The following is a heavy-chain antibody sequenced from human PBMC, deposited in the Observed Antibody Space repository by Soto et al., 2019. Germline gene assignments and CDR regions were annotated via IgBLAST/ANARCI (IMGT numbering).Heavy chain of an antibody. CDR1: GFTFSRSA. CDR3: AKMAYFGDPPGGDS. CDR2: ISNSGATT. J-gene: IGHJ5*01. V-gene: IGHV3-23*01. Sequence: EVQLLESGGGLVQPGGSLRLSCAVSGFTFSRSAMSWVRQAPGRGLEWVSIISNSGATTYYADSVEGRFTISRDNSKNTLHLQMNSLGAEDTAVYYCAKMAYFGDPPGGDSWGQGTLVTVSS. D-gene: IGHD3-10*01.